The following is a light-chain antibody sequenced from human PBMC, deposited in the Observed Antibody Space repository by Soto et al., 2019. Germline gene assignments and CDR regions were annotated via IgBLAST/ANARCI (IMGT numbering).Light chain of an antibody. CDR3: LQDYTYPLT. CDR2: AAS. Sequence: ATQMTQSPSSLSASVGDRVTITCRASQFNRHDLGWYQQKPGKAPKLLIFAASKLQSGVPSRFSGSGSGTDFTLTISSLQPEDFATYYCLQDYTYPLTFGGGTRVEIK. J-gene: IGKJ4*01. V-gene: IGKV1-6*02. CDR1: QFNRHD.